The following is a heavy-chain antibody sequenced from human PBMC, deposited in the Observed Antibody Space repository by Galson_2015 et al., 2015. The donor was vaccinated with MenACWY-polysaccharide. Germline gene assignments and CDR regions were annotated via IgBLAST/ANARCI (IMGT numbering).Heavy chain of an antibody. D-gene: IGHD5-24*01. Sequence: SLRLSCAASGFTFSSYWINWVRQAPGKGLEWVANIKQDGSEKYYVDSVKGRFTISRDNAKNSLYLQMNSLRAEDTAVYYCARSPNYHVGAFDIWGQGTMVTVSS. CDR2: IKQDGSEK. J-gene: IGHJ3*02. CDR3: ARSPNYHVGAFDI. V-gene: IGHV3-7*01. CDR1: GFTFSSYW.